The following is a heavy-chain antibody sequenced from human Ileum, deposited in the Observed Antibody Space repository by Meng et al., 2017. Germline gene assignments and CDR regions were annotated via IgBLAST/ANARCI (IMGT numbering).Heavy chain of an antibody. CDR1: RFTFSDHY. Sequence: EGWLGEAGGGLVQPGGSLRLSCAASRFTFSDHYMDWVRQAPGKGLEWIGRSRNKAQSYIIEYAASVQGRFTISRDFSKNSLDLQMNSLKIDDTAVYYCASRHYGEKDHWGQGTLVTVSS. J-gene: IGHJ4*02. CDR2: SRNKAQSYII. CDR3: ASRHYGEKDH. V-gene: IGHV3-72*01. D-gene: IGHD4-17*01.